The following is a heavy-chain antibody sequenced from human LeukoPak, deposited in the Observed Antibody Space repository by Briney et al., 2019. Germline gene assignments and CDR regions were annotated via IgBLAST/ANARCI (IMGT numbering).Heavy chain of an antibody. CDR3: ARPVYYDSSGLLDAFDI. V-gene: IGHV1-2*02. J-gene: IGHJ3*02. D-gene: IGHD3-22*01. CDR2: INPNSGGT. CDR1: GYTFTSYY. Sequence: GASVKVSCKASGYTFTSYYMHWVRQAPGQGLEWMGWINPNSGGTNYAQKFQGRVTMTRDTSISTAYMELSRLRSDDTAVYYCARPVYYDSSGLLDAFDIWGQGTMVTVSS.